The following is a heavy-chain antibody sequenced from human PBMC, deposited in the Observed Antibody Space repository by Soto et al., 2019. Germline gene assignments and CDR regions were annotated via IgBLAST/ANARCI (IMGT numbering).Heavy chain of an antibody. J-gene: IGHJ3*02. CDR3: ARTRREVDTAMDDAFDI. D-gene: IGHD5-18*01. V-gene: IGHV3-23*01. CDR1: GFTFSSYA. Sequence: GGSVRLSCAASGFTFSSYAMSWVRQAPGKGLEGVSGISGSGGSTYYADSVKGRFTISRDNSKNTLYLQMNSLRAEDTAVYYCARTRREVDTAMDDAFDIWRQGAIVNVSS. CDR2: ISGSGGST.